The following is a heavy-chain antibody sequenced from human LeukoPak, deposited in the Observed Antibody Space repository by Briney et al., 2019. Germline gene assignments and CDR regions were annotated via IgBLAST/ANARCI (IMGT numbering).Heavy chain of an antibody. CDR1: GFTVRSDD. Sequence: GSLRLSCAAFGFTVRSDDMNWVRQAPGKGLEWVSILDSDGSPSYADSVKGRFTISRDNSKNTLDLQMNSLRAEDTAVYYCARAAAGRAYYHYGMDVWGQGTTVTVSS. CDR3: ARAAAGRAYYHYGMDV. D-gene: IGHD6-13*01. J-gene: IGHJ6*02. CDR2: LDSDGSP. V-gene: IGHV3-53*01.